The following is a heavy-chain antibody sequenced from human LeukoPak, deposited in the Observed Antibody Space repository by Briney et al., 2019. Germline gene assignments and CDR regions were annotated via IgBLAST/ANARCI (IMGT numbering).Heavy chain of an antibody. CDR2: INPNSGGT. CDR1: GYTFTGYY. CDR3: ARFPFPLFGVVIPRGDYYYYMDV. V-gene: IGHV1-2*02. Sequence: ASVKVSCKASGYTFTGYYMHWVRQAPGQGLEWMGWINPNSGGTDYAQKFQGRVTMTRDTSISTAYMELSRLTSDDTAVYYCARFPFPLFGVVIPRGDYYYYMDVWGKGTTVTVSS. J-gene: IGHJ6*03. D-gene: IGHD3-3*01.